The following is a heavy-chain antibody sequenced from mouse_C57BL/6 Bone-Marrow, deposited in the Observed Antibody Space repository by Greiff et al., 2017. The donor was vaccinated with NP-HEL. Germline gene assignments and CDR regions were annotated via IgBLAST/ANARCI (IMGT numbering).Heavy chain of an antibody. CDR2: IHPNSGST. CDR1: GYTFTSYW. CDR3: ARSYGSSYDFDY. V-gene: IGHV1-64*01. Sequence: QVQLQHPGAELVKPGASVKLSCKASGYTFTSYWMHWVKQRPGQGLEWIGMIHPNSGSTNYNEKFKSKATLTVDKSSSTAYMQLSSLTSEDSAVYYCARSYGSSYDFDYWGQGTTLTVSS. D-gene: IGHD1-1*01. J-gene: IGHJ2*01.